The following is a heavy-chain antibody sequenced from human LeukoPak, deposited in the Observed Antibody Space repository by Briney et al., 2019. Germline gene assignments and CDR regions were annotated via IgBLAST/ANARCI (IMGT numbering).Heavy chain of an antibody. CDR1: GFTFSSYS. CDR3: ARPTSGSFDY. Sequence: PGGSLRLSCAASGFTFSSYSMNWVRQAPGKGLEWVSSISGSSSYIYYADSVKGRFSISRDNTKNSLYLQMNSLRAEDTAVYYCARPTSGSFDYWGQGTLVTVSS. CDR2: ISGSSSYI. V-gene: IGHV3-21*01. D-gene: IGHD1-26*01. J-gene: IGHJ4*02.